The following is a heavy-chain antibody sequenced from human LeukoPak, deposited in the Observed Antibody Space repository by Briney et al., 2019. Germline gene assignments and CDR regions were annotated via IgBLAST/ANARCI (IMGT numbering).Heavy chain of an antibody. D-gene: IGHD6-19*01. V-gene: IGHV1-18*01. J-gene: IGHJ4*02. Sequence: ASVKVSCKASGYTFPNYGISWVRQAPGQGLEWMGWISTYNGDTNYAQKLQGRVTMTTDTSTNTAYMELSRLRPDDTAVYYCARDLREQWLVPGLNKFDYWGQGTLVTVSS. CDR3: ARDLREQWLVPGLNKFDY. CDR1: GYTFPNYG. CDR2: ISTYNGDT.